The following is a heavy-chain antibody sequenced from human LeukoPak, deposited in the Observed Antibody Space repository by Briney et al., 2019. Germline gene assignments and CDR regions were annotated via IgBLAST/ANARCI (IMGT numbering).Heavy chain of an antibody. CDR2: IYTSGST. D-gene: IGHD2-15*01. V-gene: IGHV4-4*07. Sequence: SETLSLTCTVSGGSISSYYWSWIRQPAGKGLEWIGRIYTSGSTNYNPSLKSRVTMSVDTSKNQFSLKLSSVTAADTAVYYCARAARYCSGGSCYYGWFDPWGQGTLVTVSS. CDR3: ARAARYCSGGSCYYGWFDP. CDR1: GGSISSYY. J-gene: IGHJ5*02.